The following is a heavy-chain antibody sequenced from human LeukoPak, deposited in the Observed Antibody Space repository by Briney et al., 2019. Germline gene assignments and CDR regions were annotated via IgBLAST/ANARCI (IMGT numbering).Heavy chain of an antibody. D-gene: IGHD1-20*01. J-gene: IGHJ4*02. CDR1: GFTFSSYA. CDR2: ISYVGSNT. V-gene: IGHV3-30*18. Sequence: GGSLRLSCAASGFTFSSYAMRWVRQAPGKGREWVAVISYVGSNTYYADSVKGRFTISRDSSKNTLYLQMNSLIAEDTAVYYCAKDAHNWIGLVYSDDWGQGTLVTVSS. CDR3: AKDAHNWIGLVYSDD.